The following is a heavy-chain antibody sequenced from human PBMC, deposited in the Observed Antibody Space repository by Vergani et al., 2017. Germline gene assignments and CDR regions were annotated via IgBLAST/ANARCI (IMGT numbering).Heavy chain of an antibody. Sequence: QVQLVQSGAEVKRPGASVKVSCKASGYTFTNYYIHWVRQAPGQGFEWLAIINPSGGSTSYSEKFQDRVTLTRNTSTSTVYMELSSLRSEDTAIYYCVRPQGGPVGATLFDYWGQGTLVTVSS. CDR3: VRPQGGPVGATLFDY. CDR2: INPSGGST. J-gene: IGHJ4*02. V-gene: IGHV1-46*01. CDR1: GYTFTNYY. D-gene: IGHD1-26*01.